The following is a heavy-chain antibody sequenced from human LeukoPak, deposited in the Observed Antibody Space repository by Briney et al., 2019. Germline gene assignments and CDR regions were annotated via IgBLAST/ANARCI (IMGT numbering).Heavy chain of an antibody. J-gene: IGHJ4*02. CDR2: ISDSGGST. V-gene: IGHV3-23*01. CDR3: ARRGVVIRVIVVGFHKEAFYFDS. D-gene: IGHD2-15*01. Sequence: QPGGSLRLSCAVSGIPLSNYGMSWVRQAPGKGLEWVAGISDSGGSTNYADSVKGRFTISRDNPKNTLYLQMNSLRAEDTAVYFCARRGVVIRVIVVGFHKEAFYFDSWGQGALVTVSS. CDR1: GIPLSNYG.